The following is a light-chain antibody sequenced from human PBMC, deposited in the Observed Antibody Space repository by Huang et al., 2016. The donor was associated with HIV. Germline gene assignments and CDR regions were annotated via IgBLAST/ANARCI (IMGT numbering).Light chain of an antibody. J-gene: IGKJ1*01. CDR3: MQTLQTPRT. CDR1: QSLLHTNGYNY. CDR2: LTA. Sequence: DTVMTQSPLSLSVTPGESASISCNSSQSLLHTNGYNYLDWYVQKPGQSPQLLIYLTAKRASGVPDRFRGSGSGTDFTREITRVEAEDVAIYYCMQTLQTPRTFGQGTKVEIK. V-gene: IGKV2-28*01.